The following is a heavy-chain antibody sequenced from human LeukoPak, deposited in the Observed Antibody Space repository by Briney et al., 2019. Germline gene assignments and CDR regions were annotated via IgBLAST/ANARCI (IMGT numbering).Heavy chain of an antibody. V-gene: IGHV4-59*08. CDR2: TSYSGST. D-gene: IGHD6-19*01. J-gene: IGHJ4*02. CDR1: GDSISTYY. Sequence: SETLSLTCTVSGDSISTYYWSWIRQPPGKGLEWIGYTSYSGSTNYNPSLKSRVTISVDTTKNHVSLRLSSVTAADTAVYYCASNVAGSSFDYWGQGSLVTVSS. CDR3: ASNVAGSSFDY.